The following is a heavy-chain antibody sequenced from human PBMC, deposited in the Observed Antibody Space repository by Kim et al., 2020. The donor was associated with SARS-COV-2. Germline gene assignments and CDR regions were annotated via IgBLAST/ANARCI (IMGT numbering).Heavy chain of an antibody. V-gene: IGHV3-23*01. Sequence: GGSLRLSCAASGFTFSIFAMSWVRQAPGKGLEWVSSIGGEGADTYYAESVKGRFTISRDNSKNTLYLQMNSLRADDTAVYYCAKRLGSIRRLLPNFDYWGQGTLVTVSS. CDR1: GFTFSIFA. D-gene: IGHD3-10*01. J-gene: IGHJ4*02. CDR3: AKRLGSIRRLLPNFDY. CDR2: IGGEGADT.